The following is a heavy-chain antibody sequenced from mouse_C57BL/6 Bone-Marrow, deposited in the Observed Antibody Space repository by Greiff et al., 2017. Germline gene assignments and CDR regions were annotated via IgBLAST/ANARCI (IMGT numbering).Heavy chain of an antibody. J-gene: IGHJ3*01. Sequence: QVQLQQSGPELARPWASVKISCQAFYTFSRRVHFAIRDTNYWMQWVKQRPGQGLEWIGAISPGNGDPCYNQKFKGKATLPADKSSSTAYMQLSSLTSEDSAVYYCAASYYYGSNWFAYWGQGTLVTVSA. CDR3: SEDSAVYYCAASYYYGSNWFAY. V-gene: IGHV1-87*01. CDR2: GQGLEWIG. CDR1: YTFSRRVH. D-gene: IGHD1-1*01.